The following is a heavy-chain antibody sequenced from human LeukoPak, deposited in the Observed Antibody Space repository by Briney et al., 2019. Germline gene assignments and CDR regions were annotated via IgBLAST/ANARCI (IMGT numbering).Heavy chain of an antibody. CDR1: GFTFNSYG. CDR3: AKAAGSNSWYFPPKRYYYMDV. V-gene: IGHV3-30*18. Sequence: GGSLRLSCAASGFTFNSYGMHWVRQAPGKGLEWMAVISYDGSNKYYADSVRGRFTISRDNSKNTLFLQMNSLRAEDTALYYCAKAAGSNSWYFPPKRYYYMDVWGKGTTVTVSS. J-gene: IGHJ6*03. D-gene: IGHD6-13*01. CDR2: ISYDGSNK.